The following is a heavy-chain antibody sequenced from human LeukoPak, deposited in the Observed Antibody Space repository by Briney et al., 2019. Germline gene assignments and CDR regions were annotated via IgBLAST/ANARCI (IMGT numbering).Heavy chain of an antibody. CDR1: GFPFSSYA. J-gene: IGHJ4*02. V-gene: IGHV3-23*01. Sequence: PGGSLRLSCAASGFPFSSYAMSWVRQAPGKGLEWVSAVSYTGGMTYYADSVKGRFTISRDNSKNTLYLQMNGLRAEDTAVYYCAKDGRSDLGDHHEYFDCWGQGTLVTVSS. CDR2: VSYTGGMT. D-gene: IGHD4-17*01. CDR3: AKDGRSDLGDHHEYFDC.